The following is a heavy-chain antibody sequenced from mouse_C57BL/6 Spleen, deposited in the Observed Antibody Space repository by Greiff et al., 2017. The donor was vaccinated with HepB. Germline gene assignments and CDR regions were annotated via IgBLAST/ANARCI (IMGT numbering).Heavy chain of an antibody. CDR3: ARHYSNYEAYFDY. CDR1: GFTFSSYG. V-gene: IGHV5-6*01. CDR2: ISSGGSYT. D-gene: IGHD2-5*01. Sequence: VQLKQSGGDLVKPGGSLKLSCAASGFTFSSYGMSWVRQTPDKRLEWVATISSGGSYTYYPDSVKGRFTISRDNAKNTLYLQMSSLKSEDTAMYYCARHYSNYEAYFDYWGQGTTLTVSS. J-gene: IGHJ2*01.